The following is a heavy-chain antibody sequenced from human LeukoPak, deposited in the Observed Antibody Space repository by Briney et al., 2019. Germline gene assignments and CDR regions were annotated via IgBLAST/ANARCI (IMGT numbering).Heavy chain of an antibody. Sequence: ASVKVSCKASGYTFTGYYMHWVRQAPGQGLEWMGWINPNSGGTNYAQKLQGRVTMTTDTSTSTAYMELRSLRSDDTAVYYCARDGYDILTGYYHGDYWGQGTLVTVSS. D-gene: IGHD3-9*01. J-gene: IGHJ4*02. CDR3: ARDGYDILTGYYHGDY. V-gene: IGHV1-2*02. CDR1: GYTFTGYY. CDR2: INPNSGGT.